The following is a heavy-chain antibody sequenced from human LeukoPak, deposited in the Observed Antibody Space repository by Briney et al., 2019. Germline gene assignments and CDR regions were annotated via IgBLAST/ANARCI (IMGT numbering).Heavy chain of an antibody. CDR3: AREVVVKRAYDAFDI. CDR1: GGSISSYY. CDR2: IYYSGST. Sequence: SETLSLTCTVSGGSISSYYWSWIRQPPGKGLEWIGYIYYSGSTYYNPSLKSRVTISVDTSKNQFSLKLSSVTAADTAVYYGAREVVVKRAYDAFDIWGQGTMVTASS. D-gene: IGHD2-2*01. V-gene: IGHV4-59*12. J-gene: IGHJ3*02.